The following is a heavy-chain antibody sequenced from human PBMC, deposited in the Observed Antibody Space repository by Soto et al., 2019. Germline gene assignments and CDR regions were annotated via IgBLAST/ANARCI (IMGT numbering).Heavy chain of an antibody. J-gene: IGHJ6*02. CDR1: GDSVSSNSAA. Sequence: PSQTLSLTCAISGDSVSSNSAAWNWIRQSPSRGLEWLGRTYYRSKWYNDYAVSVKSRITINPDTSKNQFSLQLNSVTPEDTAVYYYARDPGYCRSGKKSYYNSGMEIWGQGTMVTVSS. CDR3: ARDPGYCRSGKKSYYNSGMEI. CDR2: TYYRSKWYN. D-gene: IGHD2-2*03. V-gene: IGHV6-1*01.